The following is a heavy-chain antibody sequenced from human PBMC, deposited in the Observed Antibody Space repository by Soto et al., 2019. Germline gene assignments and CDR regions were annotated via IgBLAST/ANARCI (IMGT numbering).Heavy chain of an antibody. V-gene: IGHV1-18*01. CDR2: ISLYSDGT. J-gene: IGHJ5*02. D-gene: IGHD2-2*01. Sequence: QVQLVQSGGEVKRPGASVKVSCKTSGYTFSNYGITWVRQAPGQPLEWLGWISLYSDGTNYAQKFQGGASMTTATSTTTAYMELRSLRSDDKAVYYCARVVPGAEAWFGPWGQGTLVTVSS. CDR1: GYTFSNYG. CDR3: ARVVPGAEAWFGP.